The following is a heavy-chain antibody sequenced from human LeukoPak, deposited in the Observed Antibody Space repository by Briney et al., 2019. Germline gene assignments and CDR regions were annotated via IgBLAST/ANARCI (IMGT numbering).Heavy chain of an antibody. CDR2: IKHDGSEK. CDR3: ARESPYYYDSSDAFDI. J-gene: IGHJ3*02. CDR1: GFTFSSYA. Sequence: GGSLRLSCAASGFTFSSYAMHWVRQAPGKGLEWVASIKHDGSEKYYVDSVKGRFTISRDNAKNSLYLQMNSLRAEDTAVYYCARESPYYYDSSDAFDIWGQGTMVTVSS. V-gene: IGHV3-7*03. D-gene: IGHD3-22*01.